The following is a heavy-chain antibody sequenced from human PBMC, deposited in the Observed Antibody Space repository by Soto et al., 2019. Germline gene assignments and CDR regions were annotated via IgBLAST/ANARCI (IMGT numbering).Heavy chain of an antibody. CDR1: GFTFSSYS. J-gene: IGHJ5*02. Sequence: EVQLVESGGGLVKPGGSLRLSCAASGFTFSSYSMNWVRQAPGKGLEWVSSISSSSSYIYYADSVKGRFTISRDNAKNSLYLQMNSLRAEDTAVYYCARYIITVTTYVAWGQGTLVTVSS. CDR2: ISSSSSYI. CDR3: ARYIITVTTYVA. V-gene: IGHV3-21*01. D-gene: IGHD4-17*01.